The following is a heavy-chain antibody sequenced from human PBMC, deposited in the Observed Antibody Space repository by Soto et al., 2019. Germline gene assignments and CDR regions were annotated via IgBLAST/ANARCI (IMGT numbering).Heavy chain of an antibody. V-gene: IGHV1-46*03. CDR2: INTSGGST. J-gene: IGHJ5*02. Sequence: ASVKVSCKASGYIFTSYYMHWVRQAPGQGLEWMGIINTSGGSTTYAQKFQGRVTMTRDTSTSTVYMELSSLRSEDTAVYYCARVHTPLLYFDWLSKGIDPWGQGTLVTGS. D-gene: IGHD3-9*01. CDR1: GYIFTSYY. CDR3: ARVHTPLLYFDWLSKGIDP.